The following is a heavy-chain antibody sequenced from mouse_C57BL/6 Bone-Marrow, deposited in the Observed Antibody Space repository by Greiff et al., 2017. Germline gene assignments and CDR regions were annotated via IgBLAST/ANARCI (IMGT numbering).Heavy chain of an antibody. J-gene: IGHJ4*01. CDR3: ARGPTVVAYYAMDY. V-gene: IGHV1-69*01. CDR2: IDPSDSYT. CDR1: GYTFTSYW. D-gene: IGHD1-1*01. Sequence: VQLQHPGAELVMPGASVKLSCKASGYTFTSYWMHWVKQRPGQGLEWIGEIDPSDSYTNYNQKFKGKSTLTVDKSSSTAYMQLSSLTSEDSAVYYCARGPTVVAYYAMDYWGQGTSVTVSS.